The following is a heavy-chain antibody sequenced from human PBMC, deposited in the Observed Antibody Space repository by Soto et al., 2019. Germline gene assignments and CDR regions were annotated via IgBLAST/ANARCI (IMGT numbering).Heavy chain of an antibody. CDR1: GGSISSGTYY. CDR3: ARPRNSIDAFEI. Sequence: SETLSLTCTVSGGSISSGTYYWGWIRQPPGKGLEWIGSVDYSGNTYHNPSLKSRVTISVDTSKNQLSLKLSSVTAADTAVYYCARPRNSIDAFEIWGQGTMVTVSS. CDR2: VDYSGNT. V-gene: IGHV4-39*01. J-gene: IGHJ3*02. D-gene: IGHD2-21*01.